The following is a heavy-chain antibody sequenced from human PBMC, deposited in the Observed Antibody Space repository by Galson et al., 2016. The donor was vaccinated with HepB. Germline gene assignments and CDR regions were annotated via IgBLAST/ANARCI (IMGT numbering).Heavy chain of an antibody. V-gene: IGHV3-30*18. D-gene: IGHD2-2*01. Sequence: SLRLSCATSGFTFNNYGINWVRQAPGKGLEWVAVISYDGNNRHYADAVKGRFTISRDSTTNTAYLQMKSLRADDSAVYYCAKDGCTTTSCYSYWGQGTLVTVSS. CDR1: GFTFNNYG. CDR2: ISYDGNNR. CDR3: AKDGCTTTSCYSY. J-gene: IGHJ4*02.